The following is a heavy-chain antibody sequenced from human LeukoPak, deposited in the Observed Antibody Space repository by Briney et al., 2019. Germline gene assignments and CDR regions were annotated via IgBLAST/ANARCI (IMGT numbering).Heavy chain of an antibody. CDR1: GFPFSSYS. Sequence: PGGSLRLSCAASGFPFSSYSMYWVRQAPGKGLEWVAFIWYDGSNQHYAGSVKGRFTISRDNAKNSLYLQMNSLRAEDTAVYYCARKPYSSSWQQEDWFDPWGQGTLVTVSS. V-gene: IGHV3-33*01. CDR3: ARKPYSSSWQQEDWFDP. D-gene: IGHD6-13*01. J-gene: IGHJ5*02. CDR2: IWYDGSNQ.